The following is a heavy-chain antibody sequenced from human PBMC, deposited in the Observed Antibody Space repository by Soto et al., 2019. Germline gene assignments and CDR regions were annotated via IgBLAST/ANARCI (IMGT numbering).Heavy chain of an antibody. J-gene: IGHJ2*01. D-gene: IGHD6-19*01. CDR2: ITPIFGTA. Sequence: QVQLVQSGAEVKKPGSSVKVSCKASGGTFTNYAISWVRQAPGQGLEWMGGITPIFGTANYAQKFQGRVTITADESMSTAYMELNRLRSEDTDVYYCAQPLGLAVAGPGRFDLWGRGTLVTVSS. CDR1: GGTFTNYA. V-gene: IGHV1-69*12. CDR3: AQPLGLAVAGPGRFDL.